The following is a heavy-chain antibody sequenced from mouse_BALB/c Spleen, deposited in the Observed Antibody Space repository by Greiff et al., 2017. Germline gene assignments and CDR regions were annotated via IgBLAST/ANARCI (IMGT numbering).Heavy chain of an antibody. CDR3: ARDQGYYRYDWFAY. V-gene: IGHV2-6-7*01. Sequence: QVQLKESGPGLVAPSQSLSITCTVSGFSLTGYGVNWVRQPPGKGLEWLGMIWGDGSTDYNSALKSRLSISKDTSKSQVFLKMNSLQTDDTARYYCARDQGYYRYDWFAYWGQGTLVTVSA. J-gene: IGHJ3*01. D-gene: IGHD2-14*01. CDR1: GFSLTGYG. CDR2: IWGDGST.